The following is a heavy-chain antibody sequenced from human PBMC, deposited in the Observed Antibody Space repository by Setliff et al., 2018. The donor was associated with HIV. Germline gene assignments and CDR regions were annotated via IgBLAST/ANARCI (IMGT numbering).Heavy chain of an antibody. CDR3: ANPPTVTTDYYYYYMDV. Sequence: GGSLRLSCAASRFTLSSYAMSWVRQAPGKGLEWVSAISAGAGSTYYADSVKGRFTISRDNSKNTLYLQMNSLRAEDTAVYYCANPPTVTTDYYYYYMDVWGKGTTVTVS. V-gene: IGHV3-23*01. CDR1: RFTLSSYA. D-gene: IGHD4-4*01. CDR2: ISAGAGST. J-gene: IGHJ6*03.